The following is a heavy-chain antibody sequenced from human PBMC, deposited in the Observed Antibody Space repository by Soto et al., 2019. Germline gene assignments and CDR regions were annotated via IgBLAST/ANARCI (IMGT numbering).Heavy chain of an antibody. D-gene: IGHD2-2*01. CDR3: ARRVGFIVVVPAAMRAFDY. CDR1: GGSFSGYY. Sequence: PSEILSLTCAVYGGSFSGYYWSWIRQPPGKGLEWIGEINHSGSTNYNPSLKSRVTISVDTSKNQFSLKLSSVTAADTAVYYCARRVGFIVVVPAAMRAFDYWRQGTLVTVSS. V-gene: IGHV4-34*01. CDR2: INHSGST. J-gene: IGHJ4*02.